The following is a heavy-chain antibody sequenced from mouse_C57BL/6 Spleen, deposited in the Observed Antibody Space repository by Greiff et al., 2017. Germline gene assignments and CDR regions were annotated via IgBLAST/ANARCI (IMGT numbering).Heavy chain of an antibody. D-gene: IGHD2-4*01. J-gene: IGHJ1*03. Sequence: VQLQQPGAELVKPGASVKLSCKASGYTFTSYWMHWVKQRPGQGLEWIGMIHPNSGSTNYNEKFKSKATLTVDKSSSTAYMQLSSLTSEDSAVYYCARSKGYDYDGYFDVWGTGTTVTVSS. CDR2: IHPNSGST. CDR3: ARSKGYDYDGYFDV. CDR1: GYTFTSYW. V-gene: IGHV1-64*01.